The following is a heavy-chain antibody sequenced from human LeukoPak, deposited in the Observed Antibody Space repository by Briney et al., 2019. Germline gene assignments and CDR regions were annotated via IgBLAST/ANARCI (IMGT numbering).Heavy chain of an antibody. CDR3: ARDTRFMIREIVITMLDS. J-gene: IGHJ4*02. CDR1: GGSVNSGSHY. Sequence: SETLSLTCTVSGGSVNSGSHYWSWVRQPPGKGLEWIGYIYYTGTTNCNPSLKSRVTISVDTSKNQFSLKLSSVTAADTAVYYCARDTRFMIREIVITMLDSWGQGTLVTVSS. CDR2: IYYTGTT. V-gene: IGHV4-61*01. D-gene: IGHD3-10*01.